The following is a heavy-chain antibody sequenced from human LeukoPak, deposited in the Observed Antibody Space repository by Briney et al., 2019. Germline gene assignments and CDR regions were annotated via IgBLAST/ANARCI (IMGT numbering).Heavy chain of an antibody. J-gene: IGHJ4*02. V-gene: IGHV3-30*02. CDR1: GFTFTSYA. Sequence: GGSLRLSCAASGFTFTSYAMSWVRQAPGKGLEWVAFIRYDGSNKYYADSVKGRFTISRDNSKNTLYLQMNSLRAEDTAVYYCARDLSGQLGSSFDYWGQGTLVTVSS. D-gene: IGHD3-10*01. CDR2: IRYDGSNK. CDR3: ARDLSGQLGSSFDY.